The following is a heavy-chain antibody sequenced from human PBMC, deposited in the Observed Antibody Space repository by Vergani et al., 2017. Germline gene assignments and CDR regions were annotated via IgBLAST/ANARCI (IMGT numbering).Heavy chain of an antibody. CDR1: GFTFSSYG. CDR3: ARDSSYCSSTSCYYYYYYYMDV. J-gene: IGHJ6*03. D-gene: IGHD2-2*01. Sequence: QVQLVESGGGVVQPGRSLRLSCAASGFTFSSYGMHWVRQAPGKGLEWVAVIWYDGSNKYYADSVKGRFTISRDNSKNTLYLQMNSLRAEDTAVYYCARDSSYCSSTSCYYYYYYYMDVWGKGTTVTVSS. CDR2: IWYDGSNK. V-gene: IGHV3-33*01.